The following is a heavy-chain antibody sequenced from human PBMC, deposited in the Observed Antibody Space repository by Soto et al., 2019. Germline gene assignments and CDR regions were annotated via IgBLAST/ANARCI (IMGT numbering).Heavy chain of an antibody. CDR2: ISPYNGRT. Sequence: QAQLVQSGAEVKEPGASVTISCKASGYSFTKNSLVWVRQAPGQGLEWVGWISPYNGRTEYAENVQGRVSMTRDTSTSTGHLELRSLRSDDTAVYYCARDRYGGNCWDAFDIWGQGTMVIVSS. D-gene: IGHD2-21*01. CDR1: GYSFTKNS. V-gene: IGHV1-18*01. CDR3: ARDRYGGNCWDAFDI. J-gene: IGHJ3*02.